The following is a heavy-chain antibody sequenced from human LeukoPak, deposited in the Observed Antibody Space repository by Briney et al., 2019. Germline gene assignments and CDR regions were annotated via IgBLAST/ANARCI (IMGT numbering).Heavy chain of an antibody. J-gene: IGHJ4*02. D-gene: IGHD5-18*01. CDR2: IRYDGSNK. Sequence: PGGSLRLSCAASGFTFSSYGMHWVRQAPGKGLEWVAFIRYDGSNKYYADSVKGRFTISRDNSKNTLYLQMNSLRAEDTAVYYCATRGYSYGPYFDYWGQGTLVTVSS. CDR3: ATRGYSYGPYFDY. V-gene: IGHV3-30*02. CDR1: GFTFSSYG.